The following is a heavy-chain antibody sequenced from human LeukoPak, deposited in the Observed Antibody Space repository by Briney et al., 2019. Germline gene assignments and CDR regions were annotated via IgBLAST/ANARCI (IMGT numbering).Heavy chain of an antibody. CDR3: VRDTHYYDSSGYSENYCFDS. V-gene: IGHV4-4*07. CDR1: GDSITKYY. Sequence: SETLSLTCTVSGDSITKYYWNWIRQPAGEGLEWIGRIYASGYTNYNPSLKSRVTMSIDTSKNQFSLKLISLSAADTAVYYCVRDTHYYDSSGYSENYCFDSWGQGTLVTVSS. J-gene: IGHJ4*02. D-gene: IGHD3-22*01. CDR2: IYASGYT.